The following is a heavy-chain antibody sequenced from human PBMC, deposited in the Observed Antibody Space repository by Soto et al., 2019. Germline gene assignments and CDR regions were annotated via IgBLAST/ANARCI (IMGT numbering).Heavy chain of an antibody. CDR2: ISWNSGSI. CDR1: GFTFDDYA. D-gene: IGHD2-2*01. V-gene: IGHV3-9*01. Sequence: LRLSCAASGFTFDDYAMHWVRQAPGKGLEWVSGISWNSGSIGYADSVKGRFTISRDNAKNSLYLQMNSLRAEDTALYYCAKDGRYCSSTSCYGMDVWGQGTTVTVSS. CDR3: AKDGRYCSSTSCYGMDV. J-gene: IGHJ6*02.